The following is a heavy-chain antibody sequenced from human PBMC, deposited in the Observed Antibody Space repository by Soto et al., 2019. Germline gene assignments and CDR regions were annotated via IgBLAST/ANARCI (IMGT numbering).Heavy chain of an antibody. CDR2: IYHSGST. V-gene: IGHV4-61*01. D-gene: IGHD3-3*01. Sequence: QVQLQESGPRLVKPSATLSLTCTVSGDSVSSDSYYWSWIRQSPGQGLERIGDIYHSGSTSYNPSPQSRVTMSIDTSKNQFSLKLSSVTAADTAIYYCAREGGLLRLSNWLDPWFQGTLVTVSS. J-gene: IGHJ5*02. CDR1: GDSVSSDSYY. CDR3: AREGGLLRLSNWLDP.